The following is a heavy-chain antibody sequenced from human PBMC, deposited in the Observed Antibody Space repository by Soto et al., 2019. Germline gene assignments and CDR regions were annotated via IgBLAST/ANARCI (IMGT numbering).Heavy chain of an antibody. CDR2: ISPIFGTA. CDR3: ARGRGGRYLGGYFDY. D-gene: IGHD3-16*02. J-gene: IGHJ4*02. V-gene: IGHV1-69*01. Sequence: QVQLVQSGAEVKKPGSSVKVSCKASGGTFSSYAISWVRQAPGQGLEWMGGISPIFGTANDAQKFQGRVTSTADESTSTTYMELSSLRSEDTAVYYCARGRGGRYLGGYFDYWGQGTLVTVSS. CDR1: GGTFSSYA.